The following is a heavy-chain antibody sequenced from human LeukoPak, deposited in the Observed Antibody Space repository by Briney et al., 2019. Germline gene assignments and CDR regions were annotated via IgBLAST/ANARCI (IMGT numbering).Heavy chain of an antibody. CDR1: GFTITNYA. J-gene: IGHJ5*02. CDR3: ARALGWSGYPNWFDP. D-gene: IGHD3-3*01. CDR2: INSSGSTI. Sequence: GGSLRLSCSASGFTITNYAMSWVRQARGKGLEWVSYINSSGSTIYYADAVKGRFTIYRDNAKNSLHLQMNSLRAEGTAVYYCARALGWSGYPNWFDPWGQGTLVTVSS. V-gene: IGHV3-48*03.